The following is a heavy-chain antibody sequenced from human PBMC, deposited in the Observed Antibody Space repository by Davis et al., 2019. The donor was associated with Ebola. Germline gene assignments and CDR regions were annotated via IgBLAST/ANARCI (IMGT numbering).Heavy chain of an antibody. CDR1: GGSISSYY. V-gene: IGHV4-59*08. D-gene: IGHD3-10*01. J-gene: IGHJ6*02. CDR3: ARVAMVRGVIIEYYGMDV. CDR2: IYYSGST. Sequence: SETLSLTCTDSGGSISSYYWSWIRPPPGKALEWIGYIYYSGSTNYNPSLKSRVTISVDTSKNQFSLKLSSVTAADTAVYYCARVAMVRGVIIEYYGMDVWGQGTTVTVSS.